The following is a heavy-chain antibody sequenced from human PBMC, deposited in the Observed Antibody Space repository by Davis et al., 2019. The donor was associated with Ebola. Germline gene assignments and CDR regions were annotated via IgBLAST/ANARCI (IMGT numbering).Heavy chain of an antibody. CDR3: ARGGDGYNSFDFYYYGMDV. Sequence: MPSETLSLTCAVSGGSISSSNWWSWVRQPPGKGLEWIGEIYHSGSTNYNPSLKSRVTISVDTSKNQVSLKLSSVTAADTAVYYCARGGDGYNSFDFYYYGMDVWGQGTTVTVSS. J-gene: IGHJ6*02. CDR2: IYHSGST. V-gene: IGHV4-4*02. CDR1: GGSISSSNW. D-gene: IGHD5-24*01.